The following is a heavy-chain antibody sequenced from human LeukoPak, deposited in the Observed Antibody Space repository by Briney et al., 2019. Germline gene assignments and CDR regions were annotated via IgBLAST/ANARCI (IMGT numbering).Heavy chain of an antibody. D-gene: IGHD2-21*01. J-gene: IGHJ4*02. V-gene: IGHV4-30-2*01. CDR3: ARHVAVKYYFDY. CDR1: GGSISSGGYS. CDR2: IYHSGST. Sequence: PSQTLSLTCAVSGGSISSGGYSWSWIRQPPGKGLEWIGYIYHSGSTYYNPSLKSRVTISVDRSKNQFSLKLSSVTAADTAVYYCARHVAVKYYFDYWGQGTLVTVSS.